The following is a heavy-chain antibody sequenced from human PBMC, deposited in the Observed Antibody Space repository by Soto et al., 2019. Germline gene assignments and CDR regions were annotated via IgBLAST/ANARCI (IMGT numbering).Heavy chain of an antibody. V-gene: IGHV3-74*03. CDR2: IHSDGSAT. Sequence: EVQLVESGGGLVQPGGSLRLTCAASGFTFDYYWMHWVRQAPGKGLVWVSRIHSDGSATTYADSVKGRFTISRDNTKNTVYLQMNSLGVGDTAVYFCARGGVGNFDLWGRGTLVTVSS. CDR3: ARGGVGNFDL. CDR1: GFTFDYYW. D-gene: IGHD1-26*01. J-gene: IGHJ4*02.